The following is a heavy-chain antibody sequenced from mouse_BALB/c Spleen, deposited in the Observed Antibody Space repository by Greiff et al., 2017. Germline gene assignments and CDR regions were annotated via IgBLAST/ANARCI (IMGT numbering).Heavy chain of an antibody. D-gene: IGHD1-1*01. CDR1: GYTFTSYW. V-gene: IGHV1S81*02. J-gene: IGHJ4*01. CDR2: INPSNGRT. Sequence: VQLQQPGAELVKPGASVKLSCKASGYTFTSYWMHWVKQRPGQGLEWIGEINPSNGRTNYNEKFKSKATLTVDKASSTAYIKLSSLTSEDSAVYDCARRGLLLYAMDDWGQGTSVTVSA. CDR3: ARRGLLLYAMDD.